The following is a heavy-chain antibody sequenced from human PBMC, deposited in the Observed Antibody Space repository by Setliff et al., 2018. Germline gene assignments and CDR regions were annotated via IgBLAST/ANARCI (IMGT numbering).Heavy chain of an antibody. Sequence: SETLSLTCTVSGDPMSSRRYYWAWIRQPAGKGLGWIGQIYTRWSTNYNHSLKGRATLSINASKRQFSLKLTSVTAADTSVYSCARGRNVAARLLDSWGQGTLVTVSS. CDR3: ARGRNVAARLLDS. J-gene: IGHJ4*02. V-gene: IGHV4-61*09. D-gene: IGHD6-6*01. CDR2: IYTRWST. CDR1: GDPMSSRRYY.